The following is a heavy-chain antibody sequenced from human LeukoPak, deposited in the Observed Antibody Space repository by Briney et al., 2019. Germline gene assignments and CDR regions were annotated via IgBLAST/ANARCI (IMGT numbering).Heavy chain of an antibody. Sequence: SETLSLTCRVYGGSFSGYYWTWIRQPPGKGLEWIGEINHSGSINYNPSLKSRVIMSVDTSKNQLSLNVRSVTAADTAVYYCGKFRYGYMGLDSWGQGTLVTVSS. CDR1: GGSFSGYY. CDR2: INHSGSI. V-gene: IGHV4-34*01. CDR3: GKFRYGYMGLDS. J-gene: IGHJ4*02. D-gene: IGHD5-24*01.